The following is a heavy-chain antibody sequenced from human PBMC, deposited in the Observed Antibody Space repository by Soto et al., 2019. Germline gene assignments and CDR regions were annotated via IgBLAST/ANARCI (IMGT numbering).Heavy chain of an antibody. J-gene: IGHJ5*02. CDR1: GFIFSAYA. Sequence: PGGSLRLSCAASGFIFSAYAMHWVRQAPGKGLEWVAAISYDGSNKYYAESVKGRFTISRDNSKNTLYVQMNSLRGEDTAMYYCARGPWGTPDVNWFDPWGQGTLVTVSS. CDR3: ARGPWGTPDVNWFDP. CDR2: ISYDGSNK. V-gene: IGHV3-30*14. D-gene: IGHD7-27*01.